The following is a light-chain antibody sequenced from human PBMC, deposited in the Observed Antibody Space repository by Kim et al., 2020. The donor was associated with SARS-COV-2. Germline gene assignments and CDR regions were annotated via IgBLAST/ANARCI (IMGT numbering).Light chain of an antibody. J-gene: IGKJ2*01. CDR3: QQYNDWPPLYT. CDR2: AAS. CDR1: QSVSSS. V-gene: IGKV3-15*01. Sequence: SQGERATLSCRASQSVSSSLAWYQQKPGQAPRLLIYAASTRATGIPARFSGLGSGTEFTLTISSLQSEDFAVYYCQQYNDWPPLYTFGQGTKLEI.